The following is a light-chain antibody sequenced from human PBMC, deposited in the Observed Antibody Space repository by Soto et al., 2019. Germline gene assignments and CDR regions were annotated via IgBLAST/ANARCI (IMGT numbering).Light chain of an antibody. J-gene: IGKJ4*01. Sequence: DIPMTQSPSSVSASVGDRVTITCRASQGISNWLAWYQQQPGKAPKLLIYGASSLQSGVPSRFSGGGSATHFTLIISSLQPEDFATYYCQQTNTFLPLTFGGGTKVEI. CDR3: QQTNTFLPLT. V-gene: IGKV1-12*01. CDR1: QGISNW. CDR2: GAS.